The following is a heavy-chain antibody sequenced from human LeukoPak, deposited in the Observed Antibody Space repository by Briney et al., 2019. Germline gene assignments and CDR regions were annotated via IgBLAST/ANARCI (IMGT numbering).Heavy chain of an antibody. Sequence: GASVKVSCKASGYTFTGYYMHWVRQAPGQGLEWMGWINPNSGGTNYAQKFQGRVTMTRDTSISTAYMELSRLRSDDTAVYYCARGPYEYSSSLDWFDPWGQGTLVTVSS. V-gene: IGHV1-2*02. D-gene: IGHD6-6*01. CDR2: INPNSGGT. J-gene: IGHJ5*02. CDR3: ARGPYEYSSSLDWFDP. CDR1: GYTFTGYY.